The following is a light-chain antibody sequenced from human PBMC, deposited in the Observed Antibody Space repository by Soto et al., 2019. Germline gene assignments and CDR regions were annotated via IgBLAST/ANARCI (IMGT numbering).Light chain of an antibody. J-gene: IGLJ1*01. V-gene: IGLV2-14*01. CDR3: TSYTRSSTYV. Sequence: QSALTQPASVSGSPGQSITISCTGTSSDVGDYNYVSWYQQHTGKAPKLMIYDVSNRPSGVSNRFSGSKSGNTASLTISGLQAEDDADYYCTSYTRSSTYVFGTGTKLTVL. CDR1: SSDVGDYNY. CDR2: DVS.